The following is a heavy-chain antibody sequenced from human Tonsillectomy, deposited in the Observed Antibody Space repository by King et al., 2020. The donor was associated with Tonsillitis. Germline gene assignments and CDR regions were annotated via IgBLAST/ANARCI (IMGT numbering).Heavy chain of an antibody. Sequence: VQLVESGAEVKKPGESLKISCKGSGYSFTSYWIAWVRQTPGKGLEWIGIIYPGDSDTRYSPSFQGQGTISADKSISTAYLQWSSLKTSDTAMYFCARAREMGTTKQGYFDYWGQGTLVTVSS. CDR2: IYPGDSDT. CDR3: ARAREMGTTKQGYFDY. V-gene: IGHV5-51*01. J-gene: IGHJ4*02. D-gene: IGHD5-24*01. CDR1: GYSFTSYW.